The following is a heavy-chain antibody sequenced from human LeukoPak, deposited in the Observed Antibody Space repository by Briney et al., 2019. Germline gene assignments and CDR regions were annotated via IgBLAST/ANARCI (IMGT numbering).Heavy chain of an antibody. CDR3: ARLVGDVTTWDC. Sequence: GGSLRLSCTASVFSFSNYWMSWVRQAPGKGLEWVASIKQDESEKYYVDSVKGRFTTSRDNAKSSLYLQMNALRGEDTAVYYCARLVGDVTTWDCWGQGTLVTVSS. J-gene: IGHJ4*02. V-gene: IGHV3-7*03. CDR2: IKQDESEK. D-gene: IGHD1-26*01. CDR1: VFSFSNYW.